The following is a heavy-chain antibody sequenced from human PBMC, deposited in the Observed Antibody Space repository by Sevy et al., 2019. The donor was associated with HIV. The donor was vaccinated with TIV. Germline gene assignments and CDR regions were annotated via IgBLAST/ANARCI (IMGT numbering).Heavy chain of an antibody. CDR3: ARGALGTDSGWFDY. Sequence: SETLSLTCAVSGGSITNMNWWIWVRQPPGKGLEWIGEIYHGGSTNYNPSLKSRVTISTDESKNQFSLRLNSVTAADTAVYYCARGALGTDSGWFDYWGQGTLVTVSS. CDR1: GGSITNMNW. CDR2: IYHGGST. D-gene: IGHD6-19*01. J-gene: IGHJ4*02. V-gene: IGHV4-4*02.